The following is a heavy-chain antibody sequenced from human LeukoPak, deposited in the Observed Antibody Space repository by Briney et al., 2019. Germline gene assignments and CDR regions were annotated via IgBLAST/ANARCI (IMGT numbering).Heavy chain of an antibody. Sequence: SETLSLTCAVYGGSFSGYYWSWIRQPPGKGLEWIGEINHSGSTNYNPSLKSRVTISVDTSKNQFSLKLSSVTAADTAVYYCARVSNLDAFDIWGQGTMATVSS. CDR3: ARVSNLDAFDI. CDR1: GGSFSGYY. V-gene: IGHV4-34*01. CDR2: INHSGST. J-gene: IGHJ3*02. D-gene: IGHD4-11*01.